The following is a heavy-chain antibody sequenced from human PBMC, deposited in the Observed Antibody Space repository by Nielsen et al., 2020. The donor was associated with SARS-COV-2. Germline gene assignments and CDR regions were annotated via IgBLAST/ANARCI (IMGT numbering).Heavy chain of an antibody. D-gene: IGHD3-10*01. V-gene: IGHV3-21*04. CDR1: GFSFNRYT. J-gene: IGHJ4*02. Sequence: GESLKISCAASGFSFNRYTMSWVRQAPGKGLEWVSSISSSSSDTDYVDSVKGRLTISRDNAKNSLYLQMNSLRAEDTAVYYCARPPHGGDYFDYWGQGTLVTVSS. CDR3: ARPPHGGDYFDY. CDR2: ISSSSSDT.